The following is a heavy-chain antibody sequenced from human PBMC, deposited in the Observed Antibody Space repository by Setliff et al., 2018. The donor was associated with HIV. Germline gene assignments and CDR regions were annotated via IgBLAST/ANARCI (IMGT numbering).Heavy chain of an antibody. CDR3: ASAGAWQRNALDI. Sequence: ASVKVSCKSSGYSFTNHYMHWVRQAPGQGLEWMGVINPTGGSTRNTQKFQGRVAMTRDTSTSTVYMELSSLRSKDTAVYYCASAGAWQRNALDIWGQGTMVTVSS. CDR1: GYSFTNHY. V-gene: IGHV1-46*01. CDR2: INPTGGST. J-gene: IGHJ3*02. D-gene: IGHD5-12*01.